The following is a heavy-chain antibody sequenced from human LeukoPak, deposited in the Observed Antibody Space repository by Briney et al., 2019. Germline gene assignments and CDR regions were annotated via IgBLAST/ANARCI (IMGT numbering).Heavy chain of an antibody. CDR3: AKYDYGGNPNEYYFDY. D-gene: IGHD4-23*01. CDR1: GFTFSSYS. CDR2: ISYSGDST. J-gene: IGHJ4*02. Sequence: GGSLRLSCVASGFTFSSYSMTWVRQAPGKGLEGVSIISYSGDSTFYADSVKGRFTISRDNSKNTLYLQMNSLRAQDTAVYYCAKYDYGGNPNEYYFDYWGQGTLVTVSS. V-gene: IGHV3-23*01.